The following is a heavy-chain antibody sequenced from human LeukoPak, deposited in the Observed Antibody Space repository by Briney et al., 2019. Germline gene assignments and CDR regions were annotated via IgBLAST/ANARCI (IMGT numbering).Heavy chain of an antibody. J-gene: IGHJ4*02. CDR3: ARGRNGGFDY. CDR2: IHSDGIST. CDR1: GFTFSNYW. V-gene: IGHV3-74*01. Sequence: GGSLRLSCAASGFTFSNYWMNWVRQAPGKGLVWVSRIHSDGISTTYADSVKGRFTISRDNAKNTLYLQMNSLRADDTAVYYCARGRNGGFDYWGQGTLVTVSS. D-gene: IGHD4-23*01.